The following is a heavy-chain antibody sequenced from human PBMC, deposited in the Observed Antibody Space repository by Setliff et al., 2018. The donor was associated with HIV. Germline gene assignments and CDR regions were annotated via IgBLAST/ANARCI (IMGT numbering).Heavy chain of an antibody. CDR1: GASINSGSHY. V-gene: IGHV4-31*03. Sequence: PSETLSLTCSVSGASINSGSHYWTWIRQRPGRGLEWIGYIYYSGTTYYNPSLKTRLAMSLDASSNQFSLKLRSVTAADTAVYYCARGVTIFGVVILPPNWFDPWGQGTLVTVSS. J-gene: IGHJ5*02. CDR2: IYYSGTT. CDR3: ARGVTIFGVVILPPNWFDP. D-gene: IGHD3-3*01.